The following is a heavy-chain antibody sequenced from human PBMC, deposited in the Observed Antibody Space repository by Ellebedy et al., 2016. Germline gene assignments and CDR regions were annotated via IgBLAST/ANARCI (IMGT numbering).Heavy chain of an antibody. CDR1: GFTFSTYS. CDR2: ISGSGTPI. V-gene: IGHV3-48*01. J-gene: IGHJ4*02. Sequence: GGSLRLSCVASGFTFSTYSMNWVRQAPGKGLEWISYISGSGTPIDYADSVKGRFTISRDNAKKSLYLQMNSLRAEDTAVYYCARDHKWAFDYWGQGALVTVSS. D-gene: IGHD1-26*01. CDR3: ARDHKWAFDY.